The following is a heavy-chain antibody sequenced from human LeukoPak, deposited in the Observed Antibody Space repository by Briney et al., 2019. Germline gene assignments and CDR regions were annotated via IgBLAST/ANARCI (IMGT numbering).Heavy chain of an antibody. CDR1: GFVFSNYG. Sequence: GGSLRLSCAASGFVFSNYGIHWVRQAPGKGLEWVAFIRFDEINKYYADSVKGRFTISRDNSKNTVYLQMNSLRAEDTAVYYCARDERWLPLGYWGQGTLVTVSS. V-gene: IGHV3-30*02. D-gene: IGHD5-24*01. CDR3: ARDERWLPLGY. J-gene: IGHJ4*02. CDR2: IRFDEINK.